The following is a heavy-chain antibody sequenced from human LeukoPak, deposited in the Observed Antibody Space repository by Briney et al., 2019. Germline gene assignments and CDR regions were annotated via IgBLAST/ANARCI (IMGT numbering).Heavy chain of an antibody. V-gene: IGHV4-38-2*02. D-gene: IGHD5-18*01. J-gene: IGHJ4*02. CDR2: IYHSGST. CDR3: ARADTAMVAFDY. Sequence: SETLSLTCTVSGYSISSGYYWGWIRQPPGKGLEWIGSIYHSGSTYYNPSLESRVTISVDTSKNQFSLKLSSVTAADTAVYYCARADTAMVAFDYWGQGTLVTVSS. CDR1: GYSISSGYY.